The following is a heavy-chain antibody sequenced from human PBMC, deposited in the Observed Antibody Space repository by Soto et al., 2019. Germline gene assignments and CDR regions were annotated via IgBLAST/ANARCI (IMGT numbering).Heavy chain of an antibody. Sequence: PSETLSLTCTVSGGSISSSSYYWGWIRQPPGKGLEWIGSIYYSGSTYYNPSLKSRVTISVDTSKNQFSLKLSSVTAADTAVYYCARALWGAAGPRGMDVWGQGTTVTVS. D-gene: IGHD6-13*01. J-gene: IGHJ6*02. CDR3: ARALWGAAGPRGMDV. CDR1: GGSISSSSYY. CDR2: IYYSGST. V-gene: IGHV4-39*07.